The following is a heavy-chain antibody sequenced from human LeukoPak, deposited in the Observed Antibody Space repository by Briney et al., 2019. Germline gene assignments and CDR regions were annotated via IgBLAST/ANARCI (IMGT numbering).Heavy chain of an antibody. D-gene: IGHD1-26*01. CDR1: GFTFSSYE. V-gene: IGHV3-48*03. J-gene: IGHJ6*02. Sequence: PGGSLGLSCAASGFTFSSYEMNWVRQAPGKGLEWVSYISSSGSTIYYADSVKGRFTISRDNAKNSLYLQMNSLRAEDTAVYYCARKVGDLYGMDVWGQGTTVTVSS. CDR3: ARKVGDLYGMDV. CDR2: ISSSGSTI.